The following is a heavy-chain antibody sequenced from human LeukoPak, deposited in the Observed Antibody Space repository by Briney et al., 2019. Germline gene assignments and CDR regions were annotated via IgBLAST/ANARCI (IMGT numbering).Heavy chain of an antibody. CDR3: ARVSQYYDFWSGLGY. CDR1: GFTFSSYA. D-gene: IGHD3-3*01. J-gene: IGHJ4*02. CDR2: ISYDGSNK. V-gene: IGHV3-30-3*01. Sequence: GGSLRLSCAASGFTFSSYAMHWVRQAPGKGLEWVAVISYDGSNKYYADSVKGRFTISRDNSKNTLYLQMNSLRAEDTAVYYCARVSQYYDFWSGLGYWGQGTLVTVPS.